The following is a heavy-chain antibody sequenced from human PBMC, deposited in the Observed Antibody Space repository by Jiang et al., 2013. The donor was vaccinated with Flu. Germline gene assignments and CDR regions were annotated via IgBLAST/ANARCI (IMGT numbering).Heavy chain of an antibody. CDR1: GGTISNYA. V-gene: IGHV1-69*04. CDR3: AREGSYYHDISGYYFLDY. D-gene: IGHD3-22*01. Sequence: SGAEVKKPGSSVKVSCKASGGTISNYAISWVRQAPGQGLEWMGRITPILGIANYAQKFQGRVTITADKSTSTAYMEMSRLRSEDTAVYYCAREGSYYHDISGYYFLDYWGQGILVTVSS. CDR2: ITPILGIA. J-gene: IGHJ4*02.